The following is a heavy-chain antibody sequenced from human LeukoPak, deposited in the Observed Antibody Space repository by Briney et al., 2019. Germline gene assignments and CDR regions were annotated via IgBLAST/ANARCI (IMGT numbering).Heavy chain of an antibody. D-gene: IGHD6-19*01. J-gene: IGHJ4*02. CDR2: ISAYNGNT. CDR3: ARVRIAVAGTWVGAFDY. CDR1: GHTFTSYG. V-gene: IGHV1-18*01. Sequence: ASVKVSCKASGHTFTSYGISWVRQAPGQGLEWMGWISAYNGNTNYAQKLQGRVTMTRDTSISTAYMELSRLRSDDTAVYYCARVRIAVAGTWVGAFDYWGQGTLVTVSS.